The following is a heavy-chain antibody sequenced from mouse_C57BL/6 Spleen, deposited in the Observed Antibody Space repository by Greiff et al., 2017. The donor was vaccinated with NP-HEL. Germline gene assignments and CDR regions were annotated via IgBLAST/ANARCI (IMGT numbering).Heavy chain of an antibody. CDR3: ARVGSNCDFDY. J-gene: IGHJ2*01. Sequence: QVQLQQPGAELVRPGASVKLSCKASGYTFTSYWMDWVKQRPGQGLEWIGNIYPCDSETNYNQKFKDKDTLTEDKSSSTAYMQLRRLTSLDSAVEYWARVGSNCDFDYWGQGTTLTVSS. D-gene: IGHD2-5*01. CDR1: GYTFTSYW. V-gene: IGHV1-61*01. CDR2: IYPCDSET.